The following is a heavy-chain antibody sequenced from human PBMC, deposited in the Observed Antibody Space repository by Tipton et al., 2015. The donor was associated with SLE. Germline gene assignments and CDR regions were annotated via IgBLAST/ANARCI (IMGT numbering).Heavy chain of an antibody. J-gene: IGHJ4*02. Sequence: QLVQSGGGVVQPGRSLRLSCAASGFTFSSYAMHWVRQAPGKGLEWVAVISYDGSNKYYADSVKGRFTISRDNSKNTLYLQMNTLRAEDTAVYYCAKDITPWSGYYMLDYWGQGTLVTVSS. V-gene: IGHV3-30-3*01. CDR3: AKDITPWSGYYMLDY. CDR1: GFTFSSYA. D-gene: IGHD3-3*01. CDR2: ISYDGSNK.